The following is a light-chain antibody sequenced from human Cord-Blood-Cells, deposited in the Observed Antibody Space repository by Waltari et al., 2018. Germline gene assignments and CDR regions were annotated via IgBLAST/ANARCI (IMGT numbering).Light chain of an antibody. CDR2: ASS. CDR3: QKDNSAPFT. Sequence: DIQMTQSPSSLSASVGDRVTITCRASQGIRNYLAWYQQKPGKVPKLLIYASSPLQSGVPSRFSGSGSGTDFTLTISSLQPEDVATYYCQKDNSAPFTFGPGTKVDIK. J-gene: IGKJ3*01. CDR1: QGIRNY. V-gene: IGKV1-27*01.